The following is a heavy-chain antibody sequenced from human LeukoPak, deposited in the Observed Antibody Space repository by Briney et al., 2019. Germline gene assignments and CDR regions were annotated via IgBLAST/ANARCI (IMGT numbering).Heavy chain of an antibody. V-gene: IGHV4-30-2*01. D-gene: IGHD2-2*01. CDR1: GGSLSSGGYS. CDR3: ASTGYCSSTSCYLYSYYGMDV. J-gene: IGHJ6*04. CDR2: IYHSGST. Sequence: SETLSLTCAVSGGSLSSGGYSWSWIRQPPGKGLEWIGYIYHSGSTYYNPSLKTRVTISVDRSKNQFSLKLSSVTAADTAVYYCASTGYCSSTSCYLYSYYGMDVWGKGTTVTVSS.